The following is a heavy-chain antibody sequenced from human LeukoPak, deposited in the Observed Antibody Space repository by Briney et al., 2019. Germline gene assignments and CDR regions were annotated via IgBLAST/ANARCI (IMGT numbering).Heavy chain of an antibody. CDR1: GFTFSDYA. CDR3: AKAPATGEGYYFYYMDV. J-gene: IGHJ6*03. V-gene: IGHV3-23*01. CDR2: VNGRGATT. Sequence: GGSLRLSCAASGFASGFTFSDYAVSWVRQAPGKGTEWVASVNGRGATTYYADSVRGRFTISRDNSKNTVYLQMISLGADDTAVYFCAKAPATGEGYYFYYMDVWGKGTTVTVSS. D-gene: IGHD7-27*01.